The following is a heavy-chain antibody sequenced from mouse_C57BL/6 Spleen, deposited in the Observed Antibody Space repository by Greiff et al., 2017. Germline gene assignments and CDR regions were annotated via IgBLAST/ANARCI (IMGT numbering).Heavy chain of an antibody. D-gene: IGHD1-1*02. CDR1: GYTFTDYY. Sequence: VHLVESGPELVKPGASVKISCKASGYTFTDYYINWVKQRPGQGLAWIGWIYPGSGNTKYNEKFKGKATLTVDTSSSTAYLQLSSLTSEDSAVYFCARGWFGHYYAMDYWGQGTSVTVSS. CDR2: IYPGSGNT. J-gene: IGHJ4*01. CDR3: ARGWFGHYYAMDY. V-gene: IGHV1-84*01.